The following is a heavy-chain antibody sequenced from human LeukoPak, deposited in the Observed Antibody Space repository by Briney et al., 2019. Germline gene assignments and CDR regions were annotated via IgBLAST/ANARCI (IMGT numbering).Heavy chain of an antibody. CDR1: GFTVSSNY. Sequence: GGSLRLSCVASGFTVSSNYMTWVRQAQGKGLEWVSVIYSGGSTYYADSVKDRFTISRENSKNTLYVQMNSLRVEDTAVYYCAMSSGWIDAFDIWGQGTMVTVSS. D-gene: IGHD6-19*01. V-gene: IGHV3-66*02. CDR2: IYSGGST. CDR3: AMSSGWIDAFDI. J-gene: IGHJ3*02.